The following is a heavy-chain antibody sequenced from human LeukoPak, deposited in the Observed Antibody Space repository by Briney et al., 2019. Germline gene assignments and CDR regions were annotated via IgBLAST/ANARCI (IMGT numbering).Heavy chain of an antibody. J-gene: IGHJ6*02. Sequence: GASVKVSCKASGYTFTSYDINWVRQATGQGLEWMGWMNPNSSNTGYAQKFQGRVTMTRNTSISTAYMELSSLRSEDTAVYYCARGDLWFGELHTPHYYYYYGMDVWGQGTTVTVSS. CDR1: GYTFTSYD. V-gene: IGHV1-8*01. CDR3: ARGDLWFGELHTPHYYYYYGMDV. D-gene: IGHD3-10*01. CDR2: MNPNSSNT.